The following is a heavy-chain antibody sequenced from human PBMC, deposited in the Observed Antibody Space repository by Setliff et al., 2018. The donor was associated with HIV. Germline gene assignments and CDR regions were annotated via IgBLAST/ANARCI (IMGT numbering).Heavy chain of an antibody. CDR2: MNPNSGTT. CDR1: GYTFTSYD. Sequence: ASVKVSCKASGYTFTSYDINWVRQATGQGLEWMGWMNPNSGTTSHAQKFQGRVTITRNTSISTAYMELSSLRSEDTAVYYCARGTSAYGITAEYFQHWGQGILVTVSS. D-gene: IGHD3-10*01. CDR3: ARGTSAYGITAEYFQH. J-gene: IGHJ1*01. V-gene: IGHV1-8*03.